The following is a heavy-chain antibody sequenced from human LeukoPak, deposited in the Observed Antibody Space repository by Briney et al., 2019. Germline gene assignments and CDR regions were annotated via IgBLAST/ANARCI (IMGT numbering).Heavy chain of an antibody. D-gene: IGHD3-3*01. CDR3: AKGPFLEYLLHYFDY. CDR2: ISGNSDST. V-gene: IGHV3-23*01. CDR1: GFTFSSYA. Sequence: GGSLRLSCAASGFTFSSYAMHWVRQAPGKGLEWVSVISGNSDSTYYADSVKGRFTISRDNSKSTLYLQMNSLRVDDTAVYYCAKGPFLEYLLHYFDYWGQGTLVTVSS. J-gene: IGHJ4*02.